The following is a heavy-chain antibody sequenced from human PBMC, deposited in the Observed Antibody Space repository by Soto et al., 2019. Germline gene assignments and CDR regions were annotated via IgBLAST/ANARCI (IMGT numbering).Heavy chain of an antibody. CDR1: GGTFSSYA. Sequence: QVQLVQSGAEVKKPGSSVKVSCKASGGTFSSYAISWVRQAPGQGLEWMGGIIPIFGTANYAQKFQGRVTITADKSTSTVYMELCSLRSEDTAVYYCARSSGYGRGGYYGMDVWGQGTTVTVSS. V-gene: IGHV1-69*06. D-gene: IGHD5-12*01. CDR2: IIPIFGTA. J-gene: IGHJ6*02. CDR3: ARSSGYGRGGYYGMDV.